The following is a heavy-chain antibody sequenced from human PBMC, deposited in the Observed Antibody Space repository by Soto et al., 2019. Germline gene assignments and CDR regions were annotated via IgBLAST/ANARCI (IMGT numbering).Heavy chain of an antibody. V-gene: IGHV1-2*04. CDR2: INPNSGGT. D-gene: IGHD2-15*01. CDR3: ARELSCSGGSCYSEVNGRYYGMDV. Sequence: GASVKVSCKASGYTFTGYYMHWVRQAPGQGLEWMGWINPNSGGTNYAQKFQGWVTMTRDTSISTAYMELSRLRSDDTAVYYCARELSCSGGSCYSEVNGRYYGMDVWGQGTTVTVSS. J-gene: IGHJ6*02. CDR1: GYTFTGYY.